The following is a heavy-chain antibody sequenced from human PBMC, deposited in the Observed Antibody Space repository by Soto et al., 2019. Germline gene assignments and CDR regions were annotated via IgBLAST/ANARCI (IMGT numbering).Heavy chain of an antibody. CDR2: ISPRNGYT. J-gene: IGHJ4*02. D-gene: IGHD3-3*01. CDR3: ARDKYRQYYTIYVDY. Sequence: QVQLVQSGPEVKQPGASVKVSCKTSGYSFTNYGVTWVRQAPGQGLEWMGWISPRNGYTNFAQHFEDRVTLSTATTTTTADREVRSLKSDATALYYCARDKYRQYYTIYVDYWGQGTLGTVSS. V-gene: IGHV1-18*01. CDR1: GYSFTNYG.